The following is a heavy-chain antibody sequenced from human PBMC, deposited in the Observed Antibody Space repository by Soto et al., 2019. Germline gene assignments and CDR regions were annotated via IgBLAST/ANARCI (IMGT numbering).Heavy chain of an antibody. Sequence: QVQLVQSGAEVKKPGASVKVSCKASGYTFTSYAMHWVRQAPEQRLEWMGWINAGNGNTKYSQKFQGRVTITRDTSASTAYMELSSLRSEDTAVYYCARDLANYDILTGYYINWGQGTLVTVSS. V-gene: IGHV1-3*01. D-gene: IGHD3-9*01. CDR1: GYTFTSYA. J-gene: IGHJ4*02. CDR3: ARDLANYDILTGYYIN. CDR2: INAGNGNT.